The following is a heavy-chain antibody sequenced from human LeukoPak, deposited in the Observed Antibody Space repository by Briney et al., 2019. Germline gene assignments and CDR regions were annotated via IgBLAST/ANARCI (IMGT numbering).Heavy chain of an antibody. Sequence: PSQTLSLTCTVSGGSISSGGYSWSWIRQPPGKGLEWIGYIYHSGSTYYNPSLKSRVTISVDRSKNQFSLKLSSVTAADTAVYYCARAGSGIPADTGFDYWGQGTLVTVSS. V-gene: IGHV4-30-2*01. D-gene: IGHD2-2*01. CDR3: ARAGSGIPADTGFDY. CDR2: IYHSGST. CDR1: GGSISSGGYS. J-gene: IGHJ4*02.